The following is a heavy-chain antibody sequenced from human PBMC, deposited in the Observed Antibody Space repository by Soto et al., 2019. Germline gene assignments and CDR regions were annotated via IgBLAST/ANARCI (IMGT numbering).Heavy chain of an antibody. Sequence: SETLSLTCAVSGYSISSGYYWGWIRQPPGKGLKWIGSSYHSGSTYYNPSLKSRVTISVDTSKNQFSLKLSSVTAADTAVYYCARVRCSSSWYHLCDYYSYYGMDVWGQGTTVTVSS. J-gene: IGHJ6*02. D-gene: IGHD6-13*01. CDR1: GYSISSGYY. CDR3: ARVRCSSSWYHLCDYYSYYGMDV. V-gene: IGHV4-38-2*01. CDR2: SYHSGST.